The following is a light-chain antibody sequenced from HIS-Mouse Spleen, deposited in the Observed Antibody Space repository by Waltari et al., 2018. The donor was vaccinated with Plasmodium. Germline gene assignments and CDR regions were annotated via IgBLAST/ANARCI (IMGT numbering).Light chain of an antibody. CDR1: QSVSSN. CDR2: GAA. J-gene: IGKJ3*01. Sequence: EIVMTQSLATLSVSSGERATLPCRASQSVSSNLACYQQKPGQAPRRLIYGAATRATGIPVRFSGSGSGTEFTLTISSLQSEDFAVYYCQQYNNLSFTFGPGTKVDIK. CDR3: QQYNNLSFT. V-gene: IGKV3-15*01.